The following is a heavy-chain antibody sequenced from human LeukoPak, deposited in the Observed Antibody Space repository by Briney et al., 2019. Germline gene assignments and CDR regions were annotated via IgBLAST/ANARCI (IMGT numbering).Heavy chain of an antibody. Sequence: GGSLRLSCVASGFTFSSYSVNWVRQAPGKGLEWVSYISGSSSHIHYADSVKGRFTISRDNSKNTLFLQMNSLRAEDAAVYYCAKLFKLDSGWSNPRYYFDYWGQGTLVTVSS. J-gene: IGHJ4*02. CDR1: GFTFSSYS. V-gene: IGHV3-21*04. D-gene: IGHD6-19*01. CDR3: AKLFKLDSGWSNPRYYFDY. CDR2: ISGSSSHI.